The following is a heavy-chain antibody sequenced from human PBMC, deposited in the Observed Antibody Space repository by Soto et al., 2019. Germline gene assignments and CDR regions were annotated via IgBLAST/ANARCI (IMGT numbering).Heavy chain of an antibody. D-gene: IGHD5-18*01. J-gene: IGHJ5*01. CDR1: GYTFTGYY. Sequence: ASVNVSCKASGYTFTGYYMHWVRQAPGQGLEWMRWINPNSGGTNYAQKFQGRVTMTRDTSISTAYMELSRLRSDDTAVYYCARDGSPWIQLWFDYWGQGTLVTVSS. CDR2: INPNSGGT. CDR3: ARDGSPWIQLWFDY. V-gene: IGHV1-2*02.